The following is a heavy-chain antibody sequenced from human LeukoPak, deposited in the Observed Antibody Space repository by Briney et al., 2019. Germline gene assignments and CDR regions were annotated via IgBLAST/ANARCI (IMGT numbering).Heavy chain of an antibody. V-gene: IGHV4-4*07. CDR2: IYTSGST. CDR3: ARVHRTPIYGDSIYWYFDL. Sequence: SETLSLTCTVSGGSISSYYWSWFRQPAGKGLEWIGRIYTSGSTNYNPSLKSRVTISVDKSKNQFSLKLSSVTAADTAVYYCARVHRTPIYGDSIYWYFDLWGRGTLVTVSS. D-gene: IGHD4-17*01. CDR1: GGSISSYY. J-gene: IGHJ2*01.